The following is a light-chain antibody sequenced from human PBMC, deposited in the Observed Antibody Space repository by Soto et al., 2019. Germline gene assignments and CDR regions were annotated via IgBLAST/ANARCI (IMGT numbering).Light chain of an antibody. CDR1: SSDVGNYNY. Sequence: QSALTQPASVSGSPGQSITISCTGTSSDVGNYNYVSWYQQHPGKAPKLMIHDVSNRPSGVSNRFSGSKSGNTASLTISGLQAEDEADYYCSSYASSSSVFGTGTKLTVL. J-gene: IGLJ1*01. CDR2: DVS. CDR3: SSYASSSSV. V-gene: IGLV2-14*03.